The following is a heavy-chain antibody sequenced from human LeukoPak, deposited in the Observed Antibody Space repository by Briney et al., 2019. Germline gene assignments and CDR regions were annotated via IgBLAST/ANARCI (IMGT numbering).Heavy chain of an antibody. CDR2: ISYDGSNK. J-gene: IGHJ6*02. Sequence: GGALRLFCAASGFTFSSYGMHWVRQAPRKRLHCLAVISYDGSNKYYADSVKGRFSISRDNSKNTLYLQMNSLRAEDTAVYYCAKGGDYGDSYGMDVWGQGTTVTVPS. D-gene: IGHD4-17*01. CDR1: GFTFSSYG. CDR3: AKGGDYGDSYGMDV. V-gene: IGHV3-30*18.